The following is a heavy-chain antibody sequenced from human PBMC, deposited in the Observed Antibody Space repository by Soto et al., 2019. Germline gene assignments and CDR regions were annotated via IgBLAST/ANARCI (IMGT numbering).Heavy chain of an antibody. V-gene: IGHV3-23*01. CDR3: AKVQSQSVVAAFSEFDL. Sequence: EVQLLESGGGLVQPGGSLRLSCAASGFTFSSYAMNWVRQAPGKGLEWVSSITGTGASTYHADSVKGRCTISRDNSKAPLYLQMRSLRAENTAVYYCAKVQSQSVVAAFSEFDLWGRGTLVTVSS. D-gene: IGHD2-21*01. CDR1: GFTFSSYA. J-gene: IGHJ2*01. CDR2: ITGTGAST.